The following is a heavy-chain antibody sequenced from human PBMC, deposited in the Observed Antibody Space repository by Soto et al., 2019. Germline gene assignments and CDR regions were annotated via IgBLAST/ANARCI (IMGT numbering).Heavy chain of an antibody. J-gene: IGHJ6*03. CDR2: ISAYNGNT. CDR1: GYSFTNYG. Sequence: QDQLVQSGVEVKKPGASVKVSCKASGYSFTNYGITWVRQAPGQGFEWMGWISAYNGNTNYAQKFQGRVTLTTDASTSTAYLVLRSLRSDDTVVYYCARDRGVAPPVAGNTHYYYYMDVWGKGTTVTVSS. D-gene: IGHD6-19*01. CDR3: ARDRGVAPPVAGNTHYYYYMDV. V-gene: IGHV1-18*01.